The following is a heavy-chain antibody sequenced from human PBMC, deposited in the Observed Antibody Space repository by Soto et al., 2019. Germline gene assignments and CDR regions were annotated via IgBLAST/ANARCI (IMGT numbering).Heavy chain of an antibody. CDR2: INRMDGST. CDR3: AKNYYFDN. Sequence: SGGSLRLSCVASGFTFSSFAMSWVRQAPGKGLEWVSSINRMDGSTYYADSVKGRLTISRDNSKNTLYLQMNGLRAEDTAVYYCAKNYYFDNWGQGTLVTVSS. V-gene: IGHV3-23*01. J-gene: IGHJ4*02. CDR1: GFTFSSFA.